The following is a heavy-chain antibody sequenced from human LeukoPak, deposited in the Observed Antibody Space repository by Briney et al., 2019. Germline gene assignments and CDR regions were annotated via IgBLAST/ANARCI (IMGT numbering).Heavy chain of an antibody. CDR1: GYTFTSYY. D-gene: IGHD3-22*01. J-gene: IGHJ4*02. CDR2: INPSGGST. CDR3: ARGRGRHYYDSSVVPDY. V-gene: IGHV1-46*01. Sequence: ASVKVSCKASGYTFTSYYMHWVRQAPGQGLEWMGIINPSGGSTSYAQKFQGRVTMTRDTSTSTVYMELSSLRSEDTAVYYCARGRGRHYYDSSVVPDYWGQGTLVTVSS.